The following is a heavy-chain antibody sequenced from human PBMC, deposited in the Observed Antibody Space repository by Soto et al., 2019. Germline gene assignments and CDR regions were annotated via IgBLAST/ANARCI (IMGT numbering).Heavy chain of an antibody. CDR3: ACIRGTFGY. CDR1: GFTFSSHE. V-gene: IGHV3-48*03. J-gene: IGHJ4*02. Sequence: PGGSLRLSCAASGFTFSSHEMNWVRQAPGKGLEWASYIDYSGSRTDYADSVKGRFTISRDNAKNSLYLQVNRLKTEDTAVYFCACIRGTFGYWGPGTLVTVSS. D-gene: IGHD2-15*01. CDR2: IDYSGSRT.